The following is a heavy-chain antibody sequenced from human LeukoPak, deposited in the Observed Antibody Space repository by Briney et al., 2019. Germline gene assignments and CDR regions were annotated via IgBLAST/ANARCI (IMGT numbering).Heavy chain of an antibody. D-gene: IGHD6-19*01. Sequence: GASVKVSCKASGGTFSSYAISWVRQAPGQGLEWMGRIIPILGIANYAQKFQGRVTITADKSTSTAYMELSSLRSEDTAVYYCARDRGSGWTKTPDAFDIWGQGTMVTVSS. CDR1: GGTFSSYA. J-gene: IGHJ3*02. V-gene: IGHV1-69*04. CDR2: IIPILGIA. CDR3: ARDRGSGWTKTPDAFDI.